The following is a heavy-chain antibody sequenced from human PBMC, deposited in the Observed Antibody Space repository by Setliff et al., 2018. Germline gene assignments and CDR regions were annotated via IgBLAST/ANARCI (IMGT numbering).Heavy chain of an antibody. CDR1: GGTFSDYY. CDR2: INHRGST. Sequence: SETLSLTCAAYGGTFSDYYWTWIRQPPGKGLEWIGEINHRGSTNYNPSLKSRATISIDTSKDQFSLKLISMSAADTAVYFCATSGFCSAGSCYSFDDWGQGALVTVSS. CDR3: ATSGFCSAGSCYSFDD. J-gene: IGHJ4*02. D-gene: IGHD6-19*01. V-gene: IGHV4-34*08.